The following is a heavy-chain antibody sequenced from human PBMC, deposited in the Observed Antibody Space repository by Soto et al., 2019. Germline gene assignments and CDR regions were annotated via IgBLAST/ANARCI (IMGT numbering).Heavy chain of an antibody. CDR1: GYTFPNYG. CDR2: ISAYNGNT. V-gene: IGHV1-18*01. Sequence: QVQLVQSGAEVKKPGASVKVSCKASGYTFPNYGISWVRQAPGRGLEWMGWISAYNGNTNYAQKLQGRVTMTTNVSKSTAYMELRSLRSDDTAVYYCSTGAYAYPLNFDYWGQGTLVTVSS. D-gene: IGHD5-12*01. CDR3: STGAYAYPLNFDY. J-gene: IGHJ4*02.